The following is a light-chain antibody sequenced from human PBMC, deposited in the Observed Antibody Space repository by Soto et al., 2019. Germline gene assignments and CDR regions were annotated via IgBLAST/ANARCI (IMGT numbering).Light chain of an antibody. CDR2: DVC. J-gene: IGLJ2*01. CDR3: SSYTSSSTLVV. V-gene: IGLV2-14*01. CDR1: SSDVGCYNY. Sequence: QSALTQPASVSGSPGQSITISCTGTSSDVGCYNYVSWYQQHPGKAPKLMIYDVCNRPSGVSNRFSGSKSGNTASLTISGLQAEDEADYYCSSYTSSSTLVVFGGGTELTVL.